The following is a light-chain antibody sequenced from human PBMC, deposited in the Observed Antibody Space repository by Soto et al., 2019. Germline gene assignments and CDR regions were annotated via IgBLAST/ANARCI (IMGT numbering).Light chain of an antibody. CDR2: DAS. V-gene: IGKV1-5*01. CDR3: QHRSK. Sequence: DIQMTQSPSTLSATAGDRVTITCRASQSISSWLAWYQHKPGKAPKLLIYDASNLDSGVPSRFSGSGSGTEFSLTISSLEPEDFAVYYCQHRSKFGQGTRLEIK. CDR1: QSISSW. J-gene: IGKJ5*01.